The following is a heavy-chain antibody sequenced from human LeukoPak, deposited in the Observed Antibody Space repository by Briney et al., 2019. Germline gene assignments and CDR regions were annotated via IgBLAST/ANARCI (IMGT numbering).Heavy chain of an antibody. CDR1: GGSISSGGYY. D-gene: IGHD6-13*01. J-gene: IGHJ5*02. CDR2: IYYSGST. CDR3: AREDSSTSFRFDP. V-gene: IGHV4-31*03. Sequence: PSETLSLTCTVSGGSISSGGYYWSWIRQHPGKGLEWIEYIYYSGSTYYNPSLKSRVTISVDTSKNQFSLKLSSVTAADTAVYYCAREDSSTSFRFDPWGQGTLVTVSS.